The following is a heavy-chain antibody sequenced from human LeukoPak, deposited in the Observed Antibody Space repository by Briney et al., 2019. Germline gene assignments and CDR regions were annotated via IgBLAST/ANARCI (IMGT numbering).Heavy chain of an antibody. Sequence: ASVKVSCKATSRISWVRQAPGQGLEWMGWIGTYGGDTYYAQKFQGRITVTTDTSTSTVYMELRNLRSDDMAAYYCARDLWNFYDDSGYNRDLDSWGQGTLVTVSS. J-gene: IGHJ5*01. CDR3: ARDLWNFYDDSGYNRDLDS. CDR2: IGTYGGDT. V-gene: IGHV1-18*03. D-gene: IGHD3-22*01. CDR1: TSR.